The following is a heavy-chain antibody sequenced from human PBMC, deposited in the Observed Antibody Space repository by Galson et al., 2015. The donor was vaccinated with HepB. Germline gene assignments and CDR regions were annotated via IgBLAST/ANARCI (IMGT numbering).Heavy chain of an antibody. CDR1: GFTFSSYS. CDR3: AREGGNYYDSRDHY. D-gene: IGHD3-22*01. CDR2: ISSSSSYI. J-gene: IGHJ4*02. Sequence: SMRLSCAASGFTFSSYSMNWVRQAPGKGLEWVSSISSSSSYIYYADSVKGRFTISRDNAKNSLYLQMNSLRAEDTAVYYCAREGGNYYDSRDHYWGQGTLVTVSS. V-gene: IGHV3-21*01.